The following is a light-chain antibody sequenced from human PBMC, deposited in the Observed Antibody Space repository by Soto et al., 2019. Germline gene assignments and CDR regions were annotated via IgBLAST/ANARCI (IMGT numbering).Light chain of an antibody. J-gene: IGLJ2*01. CDR1: SSDVGSYNL. Sequence: QSVLTQPASVSGSPGQSITISCTGTSSDVGSYNLVSWYQQHPGKAPKLMIYEGSKRPSGVSNRFSGSKSGNTASLTISGLQAEDEAYYYCCSYAGSSTPYVVFGGGTKLTVL. V-gene: IGLV2-23*01. CDR2: EGS. CDR3: CSYAGSSTPYVV.